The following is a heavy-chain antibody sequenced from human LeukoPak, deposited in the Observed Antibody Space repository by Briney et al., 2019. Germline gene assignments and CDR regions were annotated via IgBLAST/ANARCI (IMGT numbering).Heavy chain of an antibody. CDR1: GLTSRISW. J-gene: IGHJ5*02. Sequence: PGGSLRLSCADSGLTSRISWMTWVRQAPGRGLEWVANISPDGSKIYYVDSVKGRFTISRDNAKNSLYLQMTSLRAEDTAVYYCARLEGPVGVSFDPWGQGTLVTVSS. CDR2: ISPDGSKI. V-gene: IGHV3-7*01. CDR3: ARLEGPVGVSFDP.